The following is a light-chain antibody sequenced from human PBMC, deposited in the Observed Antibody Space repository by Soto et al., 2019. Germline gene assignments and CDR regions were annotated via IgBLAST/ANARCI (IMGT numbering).Light chain of an antibody. Sequence: QSALTQPASVSGSPGQSITIPCTGTSGDVGGYNLVSWYQQHPGKAPKLMIYEVTERPSGVSNRFSGSKSGNTTSLTISGLQPDDEADYYCCSYAGNSEVFGTGTTLTVL. CDR2: EVT. CDR3: CSYAGNSEV. CDR1: SGDVGGYNL. J-gene: IGLJ1*01. V-gene: IGLV2-23*02.